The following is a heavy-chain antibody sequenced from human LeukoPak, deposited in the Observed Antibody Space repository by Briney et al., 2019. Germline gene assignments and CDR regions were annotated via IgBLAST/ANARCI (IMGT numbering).Heavy chain of an antibody. CDR3: ARSGFYFDY. J-gene: IGHJ4*02. V-gene: IGHV3-48*03. Sequence: GGSLRLSCAASGFTFSSYEMNWVRQAPGNGLEWVSYISSSGSTIYYADSVKGRFAISRDNAKNSLYLQMNSLRAEDTAVYYCARSGFYFDYWGQGTLVTVSS. CDR2: ISSSGSTI. CDR1: GFTFSSYE.